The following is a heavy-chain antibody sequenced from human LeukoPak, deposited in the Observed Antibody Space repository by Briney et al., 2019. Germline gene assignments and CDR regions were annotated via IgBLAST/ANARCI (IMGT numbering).Heavy chain of an antibody. V-gene: IGHV4-61*02. CDR2: IYTSGST. CDR3: ARAPKKAYYFDY. Sequence: SETLSLTCTVSGGSISSGSYYWSWIREPAGKGLEWIGRIYTSGSTNYNPSLKSRVTISVDTSKNQFSLKLSSVTAADTAVYYCARAPKKAYYFDYWGQGTLVTVSS. CDR1: GGSISSGSYY. J-gene: IGHJ4*02.